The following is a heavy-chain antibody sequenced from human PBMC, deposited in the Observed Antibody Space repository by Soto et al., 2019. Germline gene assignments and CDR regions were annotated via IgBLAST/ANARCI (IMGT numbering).Heavy chain of an antibody. CDR1: GGSISSSSYY. CDR2: IYYSGST. J-gene: IGHJ4*02. D-gene: IGHD5-18*01. V-gene: IGHV4-39*01. Sequence: SETLSLTCTVSGGSISSSSYYWGWIRQHPGKGLEWIGSIYYSGSTYYNPSLKSRVTISVDTSKNQFSLKLSSVTAADTAVYYCARHPIHLWLFHTPPCYLDYWGQRTLGNVCS. CDR3: ARHPIHLWLFHTPPCYLDY.